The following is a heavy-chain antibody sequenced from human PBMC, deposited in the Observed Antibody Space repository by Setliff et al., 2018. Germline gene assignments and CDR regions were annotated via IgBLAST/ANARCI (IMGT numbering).Heavy chain of an antibody. CDR1: GGSISSGTFY. J-gene: IGHJ6*02. CDR2: IYSSGNT. CDR3: ARDRTAYSYGLDV. V-gene: IGHV4-61*09. D-gene: IGHD5-18*01. Sequence: TLSLTCTVSGGSISSGTFYWTWLRQPAGKGLEWIGHIYSSGNTNFNPSLKTRVTMSVDTSKNQFALNLRSVTAADSAVYYCARDRTAYSYGLDVWGQGTTVTVSS.